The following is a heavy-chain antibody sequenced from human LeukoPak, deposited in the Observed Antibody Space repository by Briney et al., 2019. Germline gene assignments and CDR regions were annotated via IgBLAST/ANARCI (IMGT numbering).Heavy chain of an antibody. CDR3: ARPLWFGGGPLDY. J-gene: IGHJ4*02. CDR2: ISTSSSYI. CDR1: GGSISSSS. Sequence: ETLSLTCTVSGGSISSSSYYWGWIRQPPGKGLEWVSFISTSSSYIYYADSVKGRFIISRDNARKSLYLQMNSLRAEDTAVYYCARPLWFGGGPLDYWGQGTLVTVSS. D-gene: IGHD3-10*01. V-gene: IGHV3-21*01.